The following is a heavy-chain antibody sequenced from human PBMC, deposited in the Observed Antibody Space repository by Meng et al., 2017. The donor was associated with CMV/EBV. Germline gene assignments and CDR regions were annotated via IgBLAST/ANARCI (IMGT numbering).Heavy chain of an antibody. V-gene: IGHV3-21*01. CDR2: ISSSSSYI. J-gene: IGHJ6*02. CDR1: GFTFSSYS. Sequence: GESLKISWAASGFTFSSYSMNWVRQAPGKGLEWVSSISSSSSYIYYADSVKGRFTISRDNAKNALYLQMNSLRAEDTAVYYCARLRYCSSTSCSLGGRYYYYGMDVWGQGTTVTVSS. CDR3: ARLRYCSSTSCSLGGRYYYYGMDV. D-gene: IGHD2-2*01.